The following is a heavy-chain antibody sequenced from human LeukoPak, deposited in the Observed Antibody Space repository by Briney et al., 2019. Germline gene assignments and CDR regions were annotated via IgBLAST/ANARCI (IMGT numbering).Heavy chain of an antibody. CDR3: ARDLGSSGWYPEYFQH. CDR2: IYYSGST. J-gene: IGHJ1*01. Sequence: SETLSLTCTVSGGSISSSSYYWGWIRQPPGTGLEWIGSIYYSGSTYYNPSLKSRVTISVDTSKNQFSLKLSSVTAADTAVYYCARDLGSSGWYPEYFQHWGQGTLVTVSS. D-gene: IGHD6-19*01. CDR1: GGSISSSSYY. V-gene: IGHV4-39*07.